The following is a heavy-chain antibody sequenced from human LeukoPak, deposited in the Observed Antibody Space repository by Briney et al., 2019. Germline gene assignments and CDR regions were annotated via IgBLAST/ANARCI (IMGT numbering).Heavy chain of an antibody. CDR1: GFTFDDYA. CDR3: AKDLKYGSGSFYGMGV. D-gene: IGHD3-10*01. CDR2: ISWNSGSI. V-gene: IGHV3-9*01. Sequence: GGSLRLSCAASGFTFDDYAMHWVRQAPGKGLEWVSGISWNSGSIGYADSVKGRFTISRDNAKNSLYLQMNSLRAEDTALYYCAKDLKYGSGSFYGMGVWGQGTTVTVSS. J-gene: IGHJ6*02.